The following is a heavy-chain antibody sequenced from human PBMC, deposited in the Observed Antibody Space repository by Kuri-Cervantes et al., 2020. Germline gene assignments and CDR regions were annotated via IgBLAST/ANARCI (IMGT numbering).Heavy chain of an antibody. CDR2: FYQSGST. CDR3: ASPLYFDWLLLAFDI. V-gene: IGHV4-4*02. CDR1: GGSISSSNW. J-gene: IGHJ3*02. D-gene: IGHD3-9*01. Sequence: SETLSLTCAVSGGSISSSNWWSWVRQPPGKGLEWIGKFYQSGSTNYNPSLKSRVTISVDTSKNQFSLKLSPVTAADTAVYYCASPLYFDWLLLAFDIWGQGTMVTVSS.